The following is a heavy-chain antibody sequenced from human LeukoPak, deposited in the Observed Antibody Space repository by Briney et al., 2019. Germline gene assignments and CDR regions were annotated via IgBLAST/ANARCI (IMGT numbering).Heavy chain of an antibody. CDR3: ARLISDQLLPHYYYYYYMDV. J-gene: IGHJ6*03. D-gene: IGHD2-2*01. Sequence: PGGSLRLSCAASGFTFSSYAMGWVRQAPGKGLEWIGSIYYSGSTYYNPSLKSRVTISVDTSKNQFSLKLSSVTAADTAVYYCARLISDQLLPHYYYYYYMDVWGKGTTVTVSS. CDR1: GFTFSSYA. V-gene: IGHV4-39*01. CDR2: IYYSGST.